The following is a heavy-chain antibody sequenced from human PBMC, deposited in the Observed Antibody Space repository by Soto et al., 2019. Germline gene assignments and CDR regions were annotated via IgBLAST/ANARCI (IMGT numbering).Heavy chain of an antibody. Sequence: QVQLQESGPGLVKPSQALSLICTVSGGSISSAGYHWSWIRQHPGKALEWIGYIYYSGSTYYSPSLKSRLTISLDTSKNQFSLELSSVTAADTAVYYCASKTTVTTSGRGAFDYWGQGTLVTVSS. CDR1: GGSISSAGYH. J-gene: IGHJ4*02. V-gene: IGHV4-31*03. CDR2: IYYSGST. CDR3: ASKTTVTTSGRGAFDY. D-gene: IGHD4-17*01.